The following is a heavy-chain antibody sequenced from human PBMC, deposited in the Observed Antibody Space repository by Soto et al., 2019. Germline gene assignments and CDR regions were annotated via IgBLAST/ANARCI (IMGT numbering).Heavy chain of an antibody. Sequence: GGSLRLSCAASGFTFSSYWMHWVRQAPGKGLVWVSRINSDGSSTSYADSVKGRFPISRDNAKNTLYLQMDSLRAEDTAVYYCARGGGKDYDFWSGYYTSDYFQHWGQGTLVTVSS. V-gene: IGHV3-74*01. CDR3: ARGGGKDYDFWSGYYTSDYFQH. J-gene: IGHJ1*01. CDR1: GFTFSSYW. CDR2: INSDGSST. D-gene: IGHD3-3*01.